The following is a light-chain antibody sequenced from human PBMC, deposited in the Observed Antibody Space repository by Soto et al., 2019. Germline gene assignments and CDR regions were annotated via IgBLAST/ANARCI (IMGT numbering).Light chain of an antibody. CDR2: AAS. Sequence: ETVLTQSPGTLSLSPGERATLSCRASQSVKNNYLRWYQQKPGQAPRLLIYAASGRATGIPDRFSGSGSGTDFTLTISRLEPEDCAVYYCQQYATSPRTFGQGTKVXIK. J-gene: IGKJ1*01. CDR1: QSVKNNY. CDR3: QQYATSPRT. V-gene: IGKV3-20*01.